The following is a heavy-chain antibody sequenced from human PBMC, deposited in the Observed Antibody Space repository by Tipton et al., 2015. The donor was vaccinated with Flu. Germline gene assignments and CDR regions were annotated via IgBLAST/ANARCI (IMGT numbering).Heavy chain of an antibody. CDR3: ARSPLASDGPYYVDS. V-gene: IGHV3-53*01. D-gene: IGHD2-21*02. CDR2: IYSDGST. Sequence: QLVQSGGGLIQPGGSLRLSCAASGFAVSSNYMSWVRQAPGKGLEWVSIIYSDGSTYYADPVKGRFIISRDSSKNTVFLQTDSLRVEDTAMYYCARSPLASDGPYYVDSWGQGTLVTVSS. J-gene: IGHJ4*02. CDR1: GFAVSSNY.